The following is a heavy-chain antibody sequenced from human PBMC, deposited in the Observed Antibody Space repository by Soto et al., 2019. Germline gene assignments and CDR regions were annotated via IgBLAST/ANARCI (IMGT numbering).Heavy chain of an antibody. CDR1: GVSFSGVSFSAGGVG. CDR2: FHWDDDK. J-gene: IGHJ6*02. D-gene: IGHD3-22*01. Sequence: QITLKESGPTLVKPRQTLTLTCTFSGVSFSGVSFSAGGVGVAWIRQPPGKALGWLAFFHWDDDKGYSSSLKNRVTNTQDSSRNKVVLTITDMDTVDTATYYCALDEGDSRNYCYSFDVWGQGTTVTVSS. CDR3: ALDEGDSRNYCYSFDV. V-gene: IGHV2-5*02.